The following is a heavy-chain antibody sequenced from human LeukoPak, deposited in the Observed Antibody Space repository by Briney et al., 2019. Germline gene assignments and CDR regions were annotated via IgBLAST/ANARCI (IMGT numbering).Heavy chain of an antibody. CDR2: ISSSGSTI. V-gene: IGHV3-48*03. J-gene: IGHJ6*04. CDR3: AELGITMVGGV. Sequence: GGSLRLSCAASGFTFSSYEMNWVRQAPGKGLEWVSYISSSGSTIYYADSVKGRYTISRDNAKNSLYLQMNSLRAEDTAVYYCAELGITMVGGVWGKGTTVTISS. D-gene: IGHD3-10*02. CDR1: GFTFSSYE.